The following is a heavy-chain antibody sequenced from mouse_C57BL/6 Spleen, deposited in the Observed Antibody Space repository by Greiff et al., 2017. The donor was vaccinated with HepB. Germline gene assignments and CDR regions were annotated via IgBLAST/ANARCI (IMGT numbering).Heavy chain of an antibody. CDR3: AREGQTGTDY. CDR2: ISYDGSN. J-gene: IGHJ2*01. CDR1: GYSITSGYY. Sequence: DVKLVESGPGLVKPSQSLSLTCSVTGYSITSGYYWNWIRQFPGNKLEWMGYISYDGSNNYNPSLKNRISITRDTSKNQFFLKLNSVTTEDTATYYCAREGQTGTDYWGQGTTLTVSS. V-gene: IGHV3-6*01. D-gene: IGHD4-1*01.